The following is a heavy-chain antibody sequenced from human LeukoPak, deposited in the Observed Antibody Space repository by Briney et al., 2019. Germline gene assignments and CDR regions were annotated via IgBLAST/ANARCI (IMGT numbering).Heavy chain of an antibody. CDR1: GFTFSNSG. CDR3: AKAVGRISWSFDY. V-gene: IGHV3-30*18. J-gene: IGHJ4*02. D-gene: IGHD6-13*01. CDR2: ISYDGSDK. Sequence: GGSLRLSCAASGFTFSNSGMHWVRQPPGKGLEWVALISYDGSDKIYTDSVKGRFTISRDNSESTLYLQMDSLRGDDAAVYYCAKAVGRISWSFDYWGQGALVTVSS.